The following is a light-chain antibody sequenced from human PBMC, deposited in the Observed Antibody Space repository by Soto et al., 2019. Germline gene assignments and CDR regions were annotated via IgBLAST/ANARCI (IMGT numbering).Light chain of an antibody. V-gene: IGKV1-39*01. CDR3: QESYNTPRT. CDR2: GAS. J-gene: IGKJ1*01. Sequence: DIQMTQSPSSLFASVGDRVTITCRASQSISSYLNWYQQKPGKAPKLLIYGASSLQSGVPSRFSGSGLGTDFTLTISKLQGEDSATYYCQESYNTPRTFGQGTKVEV. CDR1: QSISSY.